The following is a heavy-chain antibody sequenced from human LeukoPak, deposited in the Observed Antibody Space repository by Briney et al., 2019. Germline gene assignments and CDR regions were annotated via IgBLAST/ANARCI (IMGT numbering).Heavy chain of an antibody. CDR1: GGSISSYY. V-gene: IGHV4-59*01. CDR2: IYYSGST. CDR3: ARGEYYDILTGYSFDP. D-gene: IGHD3-9*01. Sequence: SETESLTCTVSGGSISSYYWSWIRQPPGKGLEWIGYIYYSGSTNYNPSLKSRVTISVDTSKNQFSLKLSSVTAADTAVYYCARGEYYDILTGYSFDPWGQGTLVTVSS. J-gene: IGHJ5*02.